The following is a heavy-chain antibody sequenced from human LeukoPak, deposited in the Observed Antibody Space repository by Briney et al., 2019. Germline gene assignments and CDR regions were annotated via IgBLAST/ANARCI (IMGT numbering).Heavy chain of an antibody. CDR1: GYTFTSYD. D-gene: IGHD2-15*01. J-gene: IGHJ5*02. V-gene: IGHV1-2*06. CDR2: INPNSGGT. CDR3: ARGYCSGGSCYSVENWFDP. Sequence: AASVKVSCKASGYTFTSYDINWVRQATGQGLEWMGRINPNSGGTNYAQKFQGRVTMTRDTSISTAYMELSRLRSDDTAVYYCARGYCSGGSCYSVENWFDPWGQGTLVTVSS.